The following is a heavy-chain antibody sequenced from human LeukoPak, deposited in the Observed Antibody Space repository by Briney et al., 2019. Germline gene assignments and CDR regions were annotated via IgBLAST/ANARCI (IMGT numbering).Heavy chain of an antibody. CDR1: GFTFSTYA. Sequence: PGGSLRLSCAVSGFTFSTYAMTWVRQAPGKGLEWVSTITANSGSTFYADSVRGRFTISRDNSKSTLYLQMNSLRAEDTALYYCARAKHAIRYFDYMDVWGKGTTVTVSS. CDR3: ARAKHAIRYFDYMDV. V-gene: IGHV3-23*01. J-gene: IGHJ6*03. CDR2: ITANSGST. D-gene: IGHD3-9*01.